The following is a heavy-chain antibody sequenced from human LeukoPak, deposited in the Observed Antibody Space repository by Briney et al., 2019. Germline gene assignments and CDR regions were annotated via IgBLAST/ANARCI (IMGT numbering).Heavy chain of an antibody. CDR1: GGSINNYY. CDR3: ARVPSYASKWYFDY. V-gene: IGHV4-59*01. J-gene: IGHJ4*02. Sequence: PSETLSLTCTASGGSINNYYWSWIRQPPGKGLEWIGYIYYSGSTNYNPSLKSRVTISVDTSKNQFSLKLSSVTAADTAVYYCARVPSYASKWYFDYWGQGTLVTVSS. CDR2: IYYSGST. D-gene: IGHD2-2*01.